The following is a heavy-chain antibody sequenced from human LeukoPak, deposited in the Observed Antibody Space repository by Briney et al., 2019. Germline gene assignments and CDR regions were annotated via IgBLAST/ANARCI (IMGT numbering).Heavy chain of an antibody. CDR3: ARDLVTVSKGFDI. CDR1: DDSFSSHY. D-gene: IGHD4-17*01. J-gene: IGHJ3*02. Sequence: SETLSLTCAVSDDSFSSHYWTWIRQPPGKGLEWIGYISYIGSTNYNPSLKSRVTISIDTSKNQFSLKLSSVTAADTAVYCCARDLVTVSKGFDIWGQGTMVSVSS. CDR2: ISYIGST. V-gene: IGHV4-59*11.